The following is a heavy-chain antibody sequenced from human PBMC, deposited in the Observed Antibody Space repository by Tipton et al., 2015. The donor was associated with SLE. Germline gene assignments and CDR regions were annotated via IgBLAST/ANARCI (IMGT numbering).Heavy chain of an antibody. J-gene: IGHJ1*01. D-gene: IGHD3-22*01. CDR1: GYSISSGYY. Sequence: TLSLTCDVSGYSISSGYYWAWIRQPPGSGLEWIGSINDSGNTYYSPSLKSRVTISADTSKNQFSLKLTSVTAADTAVYYWARQPLYYDSRGSSPAYFQSWGQGTPVTVSS. CDR2: INDSGNT. V-gene: IGHV4-38-2*01. CDR3: ARQPLYYDSRGSSPAYFQS.